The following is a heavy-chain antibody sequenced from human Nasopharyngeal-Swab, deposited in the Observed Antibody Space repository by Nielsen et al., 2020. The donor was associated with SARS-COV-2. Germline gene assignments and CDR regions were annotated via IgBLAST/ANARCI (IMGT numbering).Heavy chain of an antibody. CDR3: AKIIRPGAGYFDS. J-gene: IGHJ4*02. Sequence: GESLNTPCAAFGFTFKNYGMSWVRQAPGKGLEWVSHSGRDGVKTFYADSVKGRFTISKDNSKNTLYLQMGSLRADDTAVYFCAKIIRPGAGYFDSWGQGTLVTVSS. V-gene: IGHV3-23*01. CDR2: SGRDGVKT. D-gene: IGHD7-27*01. CDR1: GFTFKNYG.